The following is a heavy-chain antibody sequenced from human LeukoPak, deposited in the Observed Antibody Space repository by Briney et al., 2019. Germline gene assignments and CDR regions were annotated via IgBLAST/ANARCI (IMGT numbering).Heavy chain of an antibody. D-gene: IGHD3-10*01. CDR1: GYTFTSYG. CDR2: ISAYNGNT. V-gene: IGHV1-18*01. J-gene: IGHJ4*02. CDR3: ARVRITMVRGVIKD. Sequence: GASVKVSCKASGYTFTSYGISWVRQAPGQGLEWKGWISAYNGNTNYAQKLQGRVTMTTDTSTSTAYMELRSLRSDDTAVYYCARVRITMVRGVIKDWGQGTLVTVSS.